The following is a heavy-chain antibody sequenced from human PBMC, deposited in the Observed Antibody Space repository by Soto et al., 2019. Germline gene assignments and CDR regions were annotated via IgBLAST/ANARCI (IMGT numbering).Heavy chain of an antibody. CDR2: IIPILGIA. CDR3: APLDYYDSSGDYPYYFYY. J-gene: IGHJ4*02. D-gene: IGHD3-22*01. CDR1: GGTFSSYT. Sequence: QVQLVQSGAEVKKPGSSVKVSCKASGGTFSSYTISWVRQAPGQGLEWMGRIIPILGIANYAQKFQGRVTITADKSTSTAYMELSSLRSEDTAVYYCAPLDYYDSSGDYPYYFYYWGQGTLVTVSS. V-gene: IGHV1-69*02.